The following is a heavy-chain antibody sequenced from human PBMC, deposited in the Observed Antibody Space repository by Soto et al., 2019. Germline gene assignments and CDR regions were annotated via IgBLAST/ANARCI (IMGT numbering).Heavy chain of an antibody. CDR1: GFTFSSYS. D-gene: IGHD6-19*01. CDR2: ISSSSSTI. J-gene: IGHJ4*02. Sequence: EVHLVESGGGLVQPGGSLRLSCAASGFTFSSYSMNWVRQAPGKGLEWVSYISSSSSTIYYVDSVKGRFTISRDNAKNSLYLQMNSLRDEDTAVYYCASDSSGWGPDGDYWGQGTLVTVSS. V-gene: IGHV3-48*02. CDR3: ASDSSGWGPDGDY.